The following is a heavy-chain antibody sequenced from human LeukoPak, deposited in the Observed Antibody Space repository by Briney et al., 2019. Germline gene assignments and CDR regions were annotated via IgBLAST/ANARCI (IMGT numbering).Heavy chain of an antibody. CDR3: ARVVSLEWSIIGGWFDP. CDR2: IYYSGST. V-gene: IGHV4-59*01. D-gene: IGHD3-3*01. J-gene: IGHJ5*02. Sequence: PSETLSLTCTVSGGSISSYYWSWIRQPPGKGLEWIGYIYYSGSTNCNPSLKSRVTISVDTSKNQFSLKLSSVTAADTAVYYCARVVSLEWSIIGGWFDPWGQGTLVTVSS. CDR1: GGSISSYY.